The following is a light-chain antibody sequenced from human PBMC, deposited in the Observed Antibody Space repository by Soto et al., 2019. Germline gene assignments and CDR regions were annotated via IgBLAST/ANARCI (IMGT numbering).Light chain of an antibody. CDR1: SSEIWSYNL. CDR3: CSYAGSSTYV. Sequence: QSSPNQPAPLSWAPWQAIPLSFTGNSSEIWSYNLVSWYQHHPGKAPKVMIYEVSKRPSGVPNRFSGSKSGNTASLTISGLQAEDEADYYCCSYAGSSTYVFGTGTKVTVL. V-gene: IGLV2-23*02. J-gene: IGLJ1*01. CDR2: EVS.